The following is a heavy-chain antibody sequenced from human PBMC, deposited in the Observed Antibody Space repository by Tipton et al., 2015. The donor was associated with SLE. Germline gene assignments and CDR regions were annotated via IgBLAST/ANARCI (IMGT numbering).Heavy chain of an antibody. CDR2: IIPISGSV. D-gene: IGHD2-15*01. V-gene: IGHV1-69*01. Sequence: QLVQSGPEVKKPGSSVKVSCKASGGTFKSYAISWVRQAPGQGLEWMGEIIPISGSVTYAQKFQGRVTITADESTSIAYMELSSLRSEDTAVQYCAAYLDGSGGHYLGDYGGQGTLVTVSS. J-gene: IGHJ4*02. CDR3: AAYLDGSGGHYLGDY. CDR1: GGTFKSYA.